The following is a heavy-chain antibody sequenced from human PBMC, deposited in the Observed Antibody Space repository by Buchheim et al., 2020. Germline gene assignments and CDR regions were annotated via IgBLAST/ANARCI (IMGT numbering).Heavy chain of an antibody. J-gene: IGHJ3*02. Sequence: EVQLVESGGGLVKPGGSLRLSCAASGFTFSNAWMNWVRQAPGKGLEWVGRIKSKTDGGPTDYAAPVKGRFTISRDDSKNTLYLQMNSLKTEDTAVYYCTTELSYGVAFDIWGQGT. CDR3: TTELSYGVAFDI. CDR2: IKSKTDGGPT. V-gene: IGHV3-15*07. D-gene: IGHD4-17*01. CDR1: GFTFSNAW.